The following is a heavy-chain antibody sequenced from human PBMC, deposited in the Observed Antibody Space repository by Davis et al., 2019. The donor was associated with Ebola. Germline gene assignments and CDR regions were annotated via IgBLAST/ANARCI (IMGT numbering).Heavy chain of an antibody. CDR2: MNPDSGNT. Sequence: AASVKVSCKASGYTFTTYDINWVRQATGQGLEWMGWMNPDSGNTGYAQKCQGRVTMTRDTSITTAYMELSSLSSDDTAVYYCTRGIARRRSGSWFDPWGQGTPVTVSS. J-gene: IGHJ5*02. CDR1: GYTFTTYD. D-gene: IGHD2-15*01. V-gene: IGHV1-8*01. CDR3: TRGIARRRSGSWFDP.